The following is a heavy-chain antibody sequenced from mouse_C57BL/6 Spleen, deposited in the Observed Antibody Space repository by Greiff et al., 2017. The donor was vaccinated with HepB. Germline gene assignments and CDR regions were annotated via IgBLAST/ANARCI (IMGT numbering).Heavy chain of an antibody. CDR3: TRSGQLRLQAWFAY. D-gene: IGHD3-2*02. J-gene: IGHJ3*01. CDR2: IDPETGGT. Sequence: VQLQQSGAELVRPGASVTLSCKASGYTFTDYEMHWVKQTPVHGLEWIGAIDPETGGTAYNQKFKGKAILTADKSSSPAYMELRSLTSEDSAVYYCTRSGQLRLQAWFAYWGQGTLVTVSA. CDR1: GYTFTDYE. V-gene: IGHV1-15*01.